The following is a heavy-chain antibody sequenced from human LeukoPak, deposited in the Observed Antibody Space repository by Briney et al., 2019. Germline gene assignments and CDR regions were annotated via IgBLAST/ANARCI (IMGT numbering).Heavy chain of an antibody. D-gene: IGHD1-26*01. J-gene: IGHJ4*02. Sequence: GGSLRLSCAASGFTFSSYGMHWVRQAPGKGLEWVAVISYDGSNKYYADSVKGRFTISRDNSKNTLYLQMNSLRAEDTAVYYCAKDSGSYLYYLDYWGQGTLVTVSS. CDR1: GFTFSSYG. V-gene: IGHV3-30*18. CDR2: ISYDGSNK. CDR3: AKDSGSYLYYLDY.